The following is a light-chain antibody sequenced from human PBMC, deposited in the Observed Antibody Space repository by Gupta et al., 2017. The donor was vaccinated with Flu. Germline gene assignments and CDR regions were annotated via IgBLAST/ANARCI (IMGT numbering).Light chain of an antibody. CDR3: SSSKSTTTLVV. Sequence: QSALPQPASVSGSPGQSITISCTGTSSDVGNSDYVSWYQQDSGKAPKLLMYDVSNRPSGVSSRFSGSKSGNTASLTISGLQAEEEADYYCSSSKSTTTLVVFGTGTKLTVL. V-gene: IGLV2-14*01. CDR2: DVS. CDR1: SSDVGNSDY. J-gene: IGLJ1*01.